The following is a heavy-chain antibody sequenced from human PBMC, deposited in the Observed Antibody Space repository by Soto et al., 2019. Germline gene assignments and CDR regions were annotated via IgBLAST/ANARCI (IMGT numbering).Heavy chain of an antibody. Sequence: GASVKVSCKASGYTFTGYYMHWVRQAPGQGLEWMGWINPNSGGTNYAQKFQGWVTMTRDTSISTAYMELSRLRSDDTAVYYCARMYSSSSRYYYGMDVWGQGTTVTVSS. CDR2: INPNSGGT. CDR3: ARMYSSSSRYYYGMDV. CDR1: GYTFTGYY. V-gene: IGHV1-2*04. D-gene: IGHD6-6*01. J-gene: IGHJ6*02.